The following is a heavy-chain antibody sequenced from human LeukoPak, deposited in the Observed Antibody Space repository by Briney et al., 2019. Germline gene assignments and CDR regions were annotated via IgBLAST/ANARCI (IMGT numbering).Heavy chain of an antibody. CDR2: IWYDGSNK. J-gene: IGHJ5*02. V-gene: IGHV3-33*01. Sequence: PGGSLGLSCAASGFTFSSYGMHWVRQAPGKGLEWVAVIWYDGSNKYYADSVKGRFTISRDNSKNTLYLQMNSLRAEDTAVYYCARDEGITIFDPWGQGTLVTVSS. CDR1: GFTFSSYG. CDR3: ARDEGITIFDP. D-gene: IGHD3-3*01.